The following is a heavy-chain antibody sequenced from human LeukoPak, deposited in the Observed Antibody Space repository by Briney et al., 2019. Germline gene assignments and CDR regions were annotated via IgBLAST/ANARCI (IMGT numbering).Heavy chain of an antibody. D-gene: IGHD5-18*01. J-gene: IGHJ6*02. CDR1: GYTFTSYY. Sequence: GASVKVSCKASGYTFTSYYMHWVRQAPGQGLEWMGIINPSGGSTSYAQKFQGRVTMTRDTSTSTVYMELSSLRSEDTAVYYCAREGRGYSYYYYGMDVWGQGTTVTVSS. CDR2: INPSGGST. V-gene: IGHV1-46*01. CDR3: AREGRGYSYYYYGMDV.